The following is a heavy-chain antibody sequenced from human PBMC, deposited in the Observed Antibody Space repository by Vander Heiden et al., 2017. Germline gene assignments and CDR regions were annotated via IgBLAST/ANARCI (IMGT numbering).Heavy chain of an antibody. V-gene: IGHV3-48*01. J-gene: IGHJ4*02. CDR1: GFTFSTYS. CDR3: ARDVWVIGGYFDY. D-gene: IGHD2-21*01. CDR2: ISDSGSTI. Sequence: EVQLVESGGGLVQPGGSLRLSWAASGFTFSTYSMNWVRQAPGKGLEWVAYISDSGSTIYYADSVKGRFTISRDNARNSLFLRMNSLRAEDTAVYYCARDVWVIGGYFDYWGQGTLVAVSS.